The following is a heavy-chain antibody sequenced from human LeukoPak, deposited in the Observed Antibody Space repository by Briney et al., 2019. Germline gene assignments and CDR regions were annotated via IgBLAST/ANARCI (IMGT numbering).Heavy chain of an antibody. Sequence: GGSLRLSCAASGFTFSTYAMHWVRQAPGKGLEWVAIIWYDGSNKYYADSVQGRFTISRDNSKSTLCLQMNSLRAGDTAVYYCAKQLGYCSDGSCYFPYWGQGTLVTVSS. CDR2: IWYDGSNK. CDR1: GFTFSTYA. CDR3: AKQLGYCSDGSCYFPY. D-gene: IGHD2-15*01. J-gene: IGHJ4*02. V-gene: IGHV3-33*06.